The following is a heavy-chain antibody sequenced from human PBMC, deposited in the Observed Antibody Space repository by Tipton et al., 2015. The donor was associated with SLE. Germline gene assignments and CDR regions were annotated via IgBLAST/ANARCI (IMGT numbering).Heavy chain of an antibody. CDR2: IYYTGTTT. CDR1: GDSVSGSSKY. CDR3: ARLHGYSYGLNWFDP. J-gene: IGHJ5*02. V-gene: IGHV4-39*07. D-gene: IGHD5-18*01. Sequence: PGLVKPSETLSLICAVSGDSVSGSSKYWAWIRQPPGKGLEWIGSIYYTGTTTYYNSFLKSRVTMSVDTSKNQFSLRLTSVIAADTAVYYCARLHGYSYGLNWFDPWGQGTLISVSS.